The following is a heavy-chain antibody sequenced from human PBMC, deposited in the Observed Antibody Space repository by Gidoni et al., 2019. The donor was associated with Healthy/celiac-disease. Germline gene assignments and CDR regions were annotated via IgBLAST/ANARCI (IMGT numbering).Heavy chain of an antibody. J-gene: IGHJ5*02. CDR2: IYYSGST. Sequence: QVQLQESGPGLVKPSETLSLTCTVSGGSISSYYWSWIRQPPGKGLEWIGYIYYSGSTNYNPSLKSRVTISVDTSKNQFSLKLSSVTAADTAVYYCARLIDYPGWFDPWGQGTLVTVSS. CDR1: GGSISSYY. CDR3: ARLIDYPGWFDP. V-gene: IGHV4-59*01. D-gene: IGHD4-17*01.